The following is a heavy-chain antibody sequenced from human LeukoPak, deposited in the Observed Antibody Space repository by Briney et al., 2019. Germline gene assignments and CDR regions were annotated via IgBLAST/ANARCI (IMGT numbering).Heavy chain of an antibody. D-gene: IGHD3-16*02. Sequence: GGSLRLSCAASGFTFKLYWMHWVRQVPGRGLEWVSAISDSGGSTYYADSVKGRFTISRDNSKNTLYLQMNSLRAEDTAVYYCADLVLRAMTSGCWGQGTLVTVSS. CDR2: ISDSGGST. CDR3: ADLVLRAMTSGC. V-gene: IGHV3-23*01. J-gene: IGHJ4*02. CDR1: GFTFKLYW.